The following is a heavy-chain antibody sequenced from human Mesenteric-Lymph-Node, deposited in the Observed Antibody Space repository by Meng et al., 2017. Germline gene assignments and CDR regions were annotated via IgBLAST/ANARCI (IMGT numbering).Heavy chain of an antibody. CDR1: GFTFSSYV. D-gene: IGHD4-23*01. V-gene: IGHV3-74*01. J-gene: IGHJ4*02. CDR2: INNDGRST. CDR3: ARNYDGGVDY. Sequence: EVQLVESGGGLAQPGGSLRLSCAASGFTFSSYVMYWVRQAPGKGLEWVSRINNDGRSTGYADSVKGRFTISRENAKNTLYLQMNSLRAEDTAVYYCARNYDGGVDYWGQGTLVTVSS.